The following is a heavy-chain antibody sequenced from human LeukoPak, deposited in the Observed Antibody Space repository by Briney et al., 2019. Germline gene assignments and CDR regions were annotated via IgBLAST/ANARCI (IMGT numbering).Heavy chain of an antibody. V-gene: IGHV1-18*01. D-gene: IGHD3-3*01. CDR3: ARGRGKTYYDFWSGYWYFDY. J-gene: IGHJ4*02. Sequence: ASVKVSCKASGYTFTSYGISWVRQAPGQGLGWMGWISAYNGNTNYAQKLQGRVTMTTDTSTSTAYMELRSLRSDDTAVYYCARGRGKTYYDFWSGYWYFDYWGQGTLVTVSS. CDR1: GYTFTSYG. CDR2: ISAYNGNT.